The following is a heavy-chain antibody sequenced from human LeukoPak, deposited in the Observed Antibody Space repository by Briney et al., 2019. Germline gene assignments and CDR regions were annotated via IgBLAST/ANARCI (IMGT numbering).Heavy chain of an antibody. J-gene: IGHJ4*02. CDR2: IYHSGST. CDR1: GYSISSGYY. CDR3: ARRDSSGWKFDY. D-gene: IGHD6-19*01. Sequence: PSETLSLTCTVSGYSISSGYYWGWIRQPPGKGLEWIGSIYHSGSTYYNPSLKSRVTISVDTSKNQFSLKLSSVTAADTAVYYCARRDSSGWKFDYWGQGTLVTVSS. V-gene: IGHV4-38-2*02.